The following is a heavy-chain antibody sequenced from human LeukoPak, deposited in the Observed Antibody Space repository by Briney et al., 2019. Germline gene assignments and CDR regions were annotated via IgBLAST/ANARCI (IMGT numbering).Heavy chain of an antibody. CDR3: ARVGVFVGYYYYYGMDV. Sequence: SETLSLTCTVSGGSISSYYWSWIRQPAGKGLEWIGRIYTSGSTNYNPSLKSRVAMSVDTSKNQFSLKLSSVTAADTAVYYCARVGVFVGYYYYYGMDVWGQGTTVTVSS. CDR1: GGSISSYY. D-gene: IGHD2-21*01. J-gene: IGHJ6*02. CDR2: IYTSGST. V-gene: IGHV4-4*07.